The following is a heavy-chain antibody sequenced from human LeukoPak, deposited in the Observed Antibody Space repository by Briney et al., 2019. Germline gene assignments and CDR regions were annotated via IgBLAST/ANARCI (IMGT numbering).Heavy chain of an antibody. J-gene: IGHJ4*02. CDR1: GGSFSGYY. D-gene: IGHD3-3*01. CDR3: ARARRDSGYYNVDY. V-gene: IGHV4-34*01. Sequence: SETLSLTCAVYGGSFSGYYWSWLRRPPGKGLEWIGEINHSRNTNYNPSLKSRVTISVDTSKNQFSLKVSSVTAADTAVYYCARARRDSGYYNVDYWGQGALVTVSS. CDR2: INHSRNT.